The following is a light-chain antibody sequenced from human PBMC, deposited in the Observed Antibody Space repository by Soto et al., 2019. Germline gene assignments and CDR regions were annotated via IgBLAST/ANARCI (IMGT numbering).Light chain of an antibody. CDR1: QSINNYF. Sequence: EIVLTQSPGTLSLSPGETATLSCRASQSINNYFLAWHQQRPGQAPRLLIFRASQRASGIPDRFRGSGSGTDFTLTITRLEPEDFAVYYCQQYTNAPRTFGQGTKLEIK. J-gene: IGKJ1*01. CDR2: RAS. CDR3: QQYTNAPRT. V-gene: IGKV3-20*01.